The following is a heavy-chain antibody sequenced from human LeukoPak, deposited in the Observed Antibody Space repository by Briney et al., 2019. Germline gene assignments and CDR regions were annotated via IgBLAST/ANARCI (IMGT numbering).Heavy chain of an antibody. CDR3: ARGTRITKVRGVITPSPY. J-gene: IGHJ4*02. Sequence: ASVKVSCKASGYTFTGYYMHWVRQAPGQGLEWMGWINPNSGGTNYAQKFQGRVTMTRDTSISTAYMELSRLRSDDTAVYYCARGTRITKVRGVITPSPYWGQGTLVTVSS. CDR2: INPNSGGT. D-gene: IGHD3-10*01. V-gene: IGHV1-2*02. CDR1: GYTFTGYY.